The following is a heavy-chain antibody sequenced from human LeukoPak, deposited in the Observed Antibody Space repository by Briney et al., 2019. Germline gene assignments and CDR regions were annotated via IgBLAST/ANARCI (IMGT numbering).Heavy chain of an antibody. Sequence: SETLSLTCTVSGGSISSYYWSWIRQPPGKGLEWIGYIYYSGSTNYNPSLKSRVTISVDTSKNQFSLKLSSVTAADTAMYYCARHTYSSSCWDVWGQGTTVTVSS. CDR1: GGSISSYY. D-gene: IGHD6-13*01. V-gene: IGHV4-59*08. CDR2: IYYSGST. J-gene: IGHJ6*02. CDR3: ARHTYSSSCWDV.